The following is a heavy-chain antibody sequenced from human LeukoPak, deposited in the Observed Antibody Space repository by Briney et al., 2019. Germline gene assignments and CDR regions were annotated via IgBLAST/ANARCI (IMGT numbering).Heavy chain of an antibody. J-gene: IGHJ4*02. CDR1: GGSIRSYY. Sequence: PSETLSLTCTVSGGSIRSYYWSWIRQAPGKGLEWIGYIYDSGSTNYSPSLRSRVTISVDTSKNQFSLKLSSVTAADTAVYYCATGGRSGWSDFDYWGQGTLVTVSS. V-gene: IGHV4-59*01. CDR2: IYDSGST. CDR3: ATGGRSGWSDFDY. D-gene: IGHD6-19*01.